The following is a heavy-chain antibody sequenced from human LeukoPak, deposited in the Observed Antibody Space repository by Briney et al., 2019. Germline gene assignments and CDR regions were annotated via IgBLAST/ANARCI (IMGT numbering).Heavy chain of an antibody. J-gene: IGHJ4*02. CDR2: IYYSGRT. Sequence: SETLSLTCTVPGGSISSYYWSWIRQPPGKGLEWTGYIYYSGRTNYNPSLKSRVTISVDTSKNQFSLKLSSVTAADTAVYYCARGPNRYYFDYWGQGTLVTVSS. D-gene: IGHD2/OR15-2a*01. CDR3: ARGPNRYYFDY. CDR1: GGSISSYY. V-gene: IGHV4-59*01.